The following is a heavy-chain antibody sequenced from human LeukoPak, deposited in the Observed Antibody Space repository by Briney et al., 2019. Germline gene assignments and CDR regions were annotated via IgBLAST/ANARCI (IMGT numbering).Heavy chain of an antibody. J-gene: IGHJ4*02. CDR3: ARGAGSSSSGDY. CDR2: ISSSSSYI. V-gene: IGHV3-21*01. CDR1: GFTFSSYS. D-gene: IGHD6-6*01. Sequence: GGSLRLSCAASGFTFSSYSMNWVRQAPGKGLEWVSSISSSSSYIYYADSVKGRFTISRDNAKNSLYLQMNSLRAEDTAVYYCARGAGSSSSGDYWGQGTQVTVSS.